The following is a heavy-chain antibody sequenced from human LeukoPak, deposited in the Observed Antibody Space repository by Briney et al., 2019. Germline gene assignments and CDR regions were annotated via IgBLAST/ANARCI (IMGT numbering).Heavy chain of an antibody. CDR3: ARGLVGYSYGYYDY. V-gene: IGHV1-69*05. CDR1: GGTFSSYA. D-gene: IGHD5-18*01. Sequence: SVKVSCKASGGTFSSYAISWVRQAPGQGLEWMGRIIPIFGTANYAQKFQGRVTITTDESTSTAYMELSSLRSGDTAVYYCARGLVGYSYGYYDYWGQGTLVTVSS. J-gene: IGHJ4*02. CDR2: IIPIFGTA.